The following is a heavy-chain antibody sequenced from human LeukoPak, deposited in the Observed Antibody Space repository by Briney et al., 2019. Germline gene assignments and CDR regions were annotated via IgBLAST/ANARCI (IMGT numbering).Heavy chain of an antibody. V-gene: IGHV3-23*01. CDR1: VFTYRSCV. Sequence: PGGSLRLSCAASVFTYRSCVMRWVRQARGKGLEWVSGSCGSGATTYYADSVTGRFTISRDNSKNTLYLHTNRLRAEDTAVYYCAKRVSGTTFYWGQGTLVTVSS. CDR3: AKRVSGTTFY. D-gene: IGHD1-1*01. CDR2: SCGSGATT. J-gene: IGHJ4*02.